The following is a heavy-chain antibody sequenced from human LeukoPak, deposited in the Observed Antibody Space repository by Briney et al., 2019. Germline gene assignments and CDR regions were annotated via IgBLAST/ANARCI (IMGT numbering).Heavy chain of an antibody. CDR1: GYTFTSYD. Sequence: ASVKVSCKASGYTFTSYDINWVRQATGQGLEWMGWMNPNSGNTGYAQKFQGRVTMTRNTSISTAYMELSSLRSEDTAVYYCARDSGDIPTLSGPRNYYYYMDVWGKGTTVTVSS. V-gene: IGHV1-8*01. CDR3: ARDSGDIPTLSGPRNYYYYMDV. D-gene: IGHD5-12*01. CDR2: MNPNSGNT. J-gene: IGHJ6*03.